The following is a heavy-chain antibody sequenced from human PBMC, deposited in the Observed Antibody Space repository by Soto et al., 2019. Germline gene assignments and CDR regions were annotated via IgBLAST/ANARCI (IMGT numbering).Heavy chain of an antibody. CDR1: GYTFTSYY. Sequence: ASVKVSCKASGYTFTSYYTHWVRQAPGQGLEWMGIINPSGGSTSYAQKFQGRVTMTRDTSTSTVYMELSSLRSEDTAVYYCARDLDWESPLGSGGARSSIGAFDIWGQGTMVTVSS. CDR2: INPSGGST. V-gene: IGHV1-46*01. D-gene: IGHD3-3*01. J-gene: IGHJ3*02. CDR3: ARDLDWESPLGSGGARSSIGAFDI.